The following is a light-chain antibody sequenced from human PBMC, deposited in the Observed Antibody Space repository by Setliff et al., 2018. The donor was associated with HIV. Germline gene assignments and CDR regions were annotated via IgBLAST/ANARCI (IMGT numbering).Light chain of an antibody. CDR2: DTD. V-gene: IGLV7-46*01. CDR3: LLSYSSARPNWV. CDR1: SGVVTSGHY. Sequence: QAVVTQEPSLTVSPGGTVTLTCGSSSGVVTSGHYPYWLQQKPGQAPRTLIYDTDNKHSWTPTRFSGSLLGGKAALTLSGARPEDEADYYCLLSYSSARPNWVFDGGTKVTVL. J-gene: IGLJ3*02.